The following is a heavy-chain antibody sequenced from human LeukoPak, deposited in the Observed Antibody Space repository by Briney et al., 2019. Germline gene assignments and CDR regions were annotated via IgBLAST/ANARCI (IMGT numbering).Heavy chain of an antibody. CDR1: GYSLSSGYY. Sequence: SETLSLTCAVSGYSLSSGYYWGWSRQPPGKGLEWIGIIYHSGSTYYNPSLKSRVTISVDTSKNQFALKLSSVSAADTAVYYCARQAAVDYWGQGTLVTVSS. D-gene: IGHD6-25*01. CDR2: IYHSGST. CDR3: ARQAAVDY. J-gene: IGHJ4*02. V-gene: IGHV4-38-2*01.